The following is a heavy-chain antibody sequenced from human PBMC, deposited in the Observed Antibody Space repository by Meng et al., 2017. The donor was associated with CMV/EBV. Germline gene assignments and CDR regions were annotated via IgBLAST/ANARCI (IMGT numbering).Heavy chain of an antibody. V-gene: IGHV3-53*01. Sequence: GGSLRLSCAASGFTVSSNYMSWVRQAPGKGLEWVSVIYSGGSTYYADSVKGRFTISRDNAKNSLYLQMNSLRAEDTAVYYCASWGYDFWSGYPTSEYWGQGTLVTVSS. J-gene: IGHJ4*02. CDR2: IYSGGST. CDR3: ASWGYDFWSGYPTSEY. D-gene: IGHD3-3*01. CDR1: GFTVSSNY.